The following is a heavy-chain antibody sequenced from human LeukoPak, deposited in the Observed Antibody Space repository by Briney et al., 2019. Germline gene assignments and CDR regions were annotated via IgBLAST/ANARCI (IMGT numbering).Heavy chain of an antibody. CDR1: GFTFTSSA. CDR2: INPNSGGT. V-gene: IGHV1-2*02. CDR3: ARVRIAVAGKYYFDY. J-gene: IGHJ4*02. Sequence: ASVKVSCKASGFTFTSSAVHWVRQAPGQGLEWMGWINPNSGGTNYAQKFQGRVTMTRDTSISTAYMELSRLRSDDTAVYYCARVRIAVAGKYYFDYWGQGTLVTVSS. D-gene: IGHD6-19*01.